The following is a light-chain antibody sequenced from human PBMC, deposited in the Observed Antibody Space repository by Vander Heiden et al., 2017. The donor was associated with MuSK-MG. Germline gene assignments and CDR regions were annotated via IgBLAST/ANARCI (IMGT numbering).Light chain of an antibody. V-gene: IGKV3-11*01. CDR1: QSVRSY. J-gene: IGKJ1*01. Sequence: EIVLTQSPATLSLSPGERATLSCRASQSVRSYLAWYQQKPGQAPRLLIYDASNRAAGIPARFSGSGSGTDFTLTISSREPEDFAVYYCQQRDNWPPWTFGQGTKVEIK. CDR3: QQRDNWPPWT. CDR2: DAS.